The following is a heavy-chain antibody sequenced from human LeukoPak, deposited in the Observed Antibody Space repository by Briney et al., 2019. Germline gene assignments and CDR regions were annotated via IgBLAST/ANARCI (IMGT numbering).Heavy chain of an antibody. D-gene: IGHD1-1*01. V-gene: IGHV3-66*01. CDR2: IYSGGGK. CDR1: GFTFSSYW. CDR3: ARCHNWNECYFDY. Sequence: PGGSLRLSCAASGFTFSSYWMSWARQAPGKGLEWVSVIYSGGGKYYADSVKGRFTISRDNSKNTLYLQMNSLRAEDAAVYYCARCHNWNECYFDYWGQGTLVTVSS. J-gene: IGHJ4*02.